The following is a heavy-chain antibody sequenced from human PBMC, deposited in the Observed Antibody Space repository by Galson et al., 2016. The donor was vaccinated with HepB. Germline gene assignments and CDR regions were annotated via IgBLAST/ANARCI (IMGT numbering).Heavy chain of an antibody. Sequence: SLRLSCAASGFTFDDYPMTWVRQAPGKGLEWVSGISWNSGSIEYVDSVKGRFIISRDNAKSSLFLQMNSLRTEDTAVYYYVKSHSSSWILGDCWGQGTMVTVSS. D-gene: IGHD6-13*01. V-gene: IGHV3-9*01. CDR2: ISWNSGSI. CDR3: VKSHSSSWILGDC. CDR1: GFTFDDYP. J-gene: IGHJ4*02.